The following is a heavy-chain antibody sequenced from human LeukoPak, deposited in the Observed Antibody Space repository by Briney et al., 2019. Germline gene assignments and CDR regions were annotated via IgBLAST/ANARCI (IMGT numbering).Heavy chain of an antibody. CDR2: IYHSGST. V-gene: IGHV4-38-2*01. CDR3: ARLTVVAEYFQH. Sequence: SETLSLTCAVSGYSISSGYYWGWIRQPPGKGLEWIGSIYHSGSTYYNPSLKSRVTISVDTSKTQFSLKLSSVTAADTAVYYCARLTVVAEYFQHWGQGTLVTVSS. CDR1: GYSISSGYY. J-gene: IGHJ1*01. D-gene: IGHD4-23*01.